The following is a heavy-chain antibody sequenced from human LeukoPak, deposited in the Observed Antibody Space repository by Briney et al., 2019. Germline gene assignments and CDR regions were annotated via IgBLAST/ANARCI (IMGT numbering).Heavy chain of an antibody. V-gene: IGHV4-59*01. CDR1: GGSISSYY. J-gene: IGHJ4*02. Sequence: SETLSLTCTVSGGSISSYYWSWIRQPPGKGLEWIGYIYYSGSTKYNPSLKSRVTILVDTSKNQFSLKLSSVTAADTAVYYCARESRDVETEGFDYWGQGTLVTVSS. CDR3: ARESRDVETEGFDY. D-gene: IGHD5-24*01. CDR2: IYYSGST.